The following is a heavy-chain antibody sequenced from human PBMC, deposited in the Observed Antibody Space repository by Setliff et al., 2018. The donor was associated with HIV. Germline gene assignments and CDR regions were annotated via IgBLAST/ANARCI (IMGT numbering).Heavy chain of an antibody. D-gene: IGHD3-22*01. V-gene: IGHV1-69*05. J-gene: IGHJ4*02. CDR1: GGTFSSYA. Sequence: SVKVSCKASGGTFSSYAISWVRQAPGQGLEWMGGIIPIFGTANYAQKFQGRATITTDESTSTAYMELSSLRSEDTAVYYCASATMIVVVITEYYFDYWGQGTLVTVSS. CDR2: IIPIFGTA. CDR3: ASATMIVVVITEYYFDY.